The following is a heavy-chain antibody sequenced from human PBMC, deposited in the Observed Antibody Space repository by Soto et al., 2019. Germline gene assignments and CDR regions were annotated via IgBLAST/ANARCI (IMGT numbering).Heavy chain of an antibody. J-gene: IGHJ4*02. CDR2: IYYSGST. CDR1: GGSISSYY. Sequence: SETLSLTCTVSGGSISSYYWSWIRQPPGQGLEWIGYIYYSGSTNYNPSLKSRVTISVDTSKNQFSLKLSSVTAADTAVYYCASTTTQGVFDYWGQGTLVTVS. V-gene: IGHV4-59*01. CDR3: ASTTTQGVFDY. D-gene: IGHD1-1*01.